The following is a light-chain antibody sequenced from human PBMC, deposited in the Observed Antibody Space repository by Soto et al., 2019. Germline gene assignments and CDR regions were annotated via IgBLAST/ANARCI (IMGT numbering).Light chain of an antibody. V-gene: IGKV3D-15*01. J-gene: IGKJ1*01. CDR2: GAS. CDR1: QSVSSN. CDR3: HQRQSWPRT. Sequence: EIVMTQYPATRSLSPGERATLSCRASQSVSSNLAWYQQKHGQAPRLLIYGASTRATGIPARFSASVSGTDCTITISDVQTEDCALYYCHQRQSWPRTFGQGTKVDIK.